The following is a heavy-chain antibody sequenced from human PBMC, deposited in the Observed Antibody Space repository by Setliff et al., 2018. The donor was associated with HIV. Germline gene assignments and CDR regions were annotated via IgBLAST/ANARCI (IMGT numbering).Heavy chain of an antibody. CDR3: ARRGGSTWTGWFDP. Sequence: PSETLSLTCAVYGGSFSGYYWSWIRQPPGKGLEWIGEINHSGSTNYNPSLKSRVTISVDTSKNQFSLKLSSVTAADTAVYYCARRGGSTWTGWFDPWGQGTLVIVSS. V-gene: IGHV4-34*01. D-gene: IGHD6-13*01. CDR1: GGSFSGYY. J-gene: IGHJ5*02. CDR2: INHSGST.